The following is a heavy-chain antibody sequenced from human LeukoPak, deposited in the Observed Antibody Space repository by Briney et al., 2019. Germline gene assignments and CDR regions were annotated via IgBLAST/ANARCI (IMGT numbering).Heavy chain of an antibody. V-gene: IGHV3-23*01. CDR2: ISGSGGST. CDR3: ATETAGFDY. J-gene: IGHJ4*02. D-gene: IGHD5-18*01. Sequence: GGSLRLSCAASGFTFSSYAMSWVRQAPGKGLEWVSVISGSGGSTHFAESVKGRFTISRDNSKNTLYLQMNSLRAEDTAVYYCATETAGFDYWGQGTLVTVSS. CDR1: GFTFSSYA.